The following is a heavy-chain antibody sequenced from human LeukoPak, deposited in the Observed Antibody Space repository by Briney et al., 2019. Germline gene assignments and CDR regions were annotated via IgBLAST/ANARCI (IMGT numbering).Heavy chain of an antibody. CDR2: IYYSGST. Sequence: SETLSLTCTVSGGSISSYYWSWIRQPPGKGLEWIGYIYYSGSTNYNPSLKSRVTISVDTSKNQFSLKLSSVTAADTAVYYCARGSYDSRRVDYWGQGTLVTVSS. J-gene: IGHJ4*02. CDR3: ARGSYDSRRVDY. V-gene: IGHV4-59*12. CDR1: GGSISSYY. D-gene: IGHD3-3*01.